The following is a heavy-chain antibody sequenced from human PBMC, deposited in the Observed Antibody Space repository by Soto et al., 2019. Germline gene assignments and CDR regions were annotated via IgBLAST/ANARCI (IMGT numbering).Heavy chain of an antibody. D-gene: IGHD4-4*01. CDR2: ISWNGSNI. V-gene: IGHV3-9*01. J-gene: IGHJ4*02. Sequence: GGSLRLSCAASGFTFDDYAMHWVRQAPGKGLEWVSGISWNGSNIYYADSVKGRFTISRDNSKNTLYLQMDSLRAEDTAVYYCAKDPGSTVSYFDYWGQGTPVTVSS. CDR1: GFTFDDYA. CDR3: AKDPGSTVSYFDY.